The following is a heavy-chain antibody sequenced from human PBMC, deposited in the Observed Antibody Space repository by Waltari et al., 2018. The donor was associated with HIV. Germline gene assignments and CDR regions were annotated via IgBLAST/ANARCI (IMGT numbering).Heavy chain of an antibody. Sequence: EVQLVESGGGLVQPGGSLRLACSAAGFTFDDFGMHWVRQAPGRGMGWVAGIRWNSEATAYAGAGKGRVSISRDNVQNSLYLEMNRLTVGDTAFYFCTKDLGSWPTRPAAFDSWGQGTLVTVSS. CDR1: GFTFDDFG. V-gene: IGHV3-9*01. CDR3: TKDLGSWPTRPAAFDS. D-gene: IGHD3-16*01. J-gene: IGHJ4*02. CDR2: IRWNSEAT.